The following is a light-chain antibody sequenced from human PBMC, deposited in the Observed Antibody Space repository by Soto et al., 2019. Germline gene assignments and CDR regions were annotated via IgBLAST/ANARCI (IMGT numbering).Light chain of an antibody. Sequence: DIQMTQSPSSLSASVGDRVTITCQASQDISNFLKWYQQIPGKAPNLLFYDASNLETGVPSRFSGSGSGTRFSFTISSLQPEDIATYYCQQYDNLPRTFGQGTRLEIK. J-gene: IGKJ5*01. CDR3: QQYDNLPRT. V-gene: IGKV1-33*01. CDR2: DAS. CDR1: QDISNF.